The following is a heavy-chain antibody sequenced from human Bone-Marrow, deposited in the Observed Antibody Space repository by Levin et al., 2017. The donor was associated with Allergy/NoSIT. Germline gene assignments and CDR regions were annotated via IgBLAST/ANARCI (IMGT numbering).Heavy chain of an antibody. V-gene: IGHV3-48*01. D-gene: IGHD3-10*01. CDR3: AREDYYESGAIDY. Sequence: GESLKISCAASGFTFRSYTMNWVRQAPGKGLEWVSYISVSGTTIFPADSVRGRFPISRDNAKNSLYLQMNSLRGEDTAVYYCAREDYYESGAIDYWGQGTLVTVSA. CDR1: GFTFRSYT. CDR2: ISVSGTTI. J-gene: IGHJ4*02.